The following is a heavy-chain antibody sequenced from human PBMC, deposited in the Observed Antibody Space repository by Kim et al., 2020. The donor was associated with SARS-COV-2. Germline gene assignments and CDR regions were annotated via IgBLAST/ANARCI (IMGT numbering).Heavy chain of an antibody. CDR3: ARRLSNTSGLGITCYEL. J-gene: IGHJ2*01. D-gene: IGHD3-10*01. CDR2: INHSGRT. V-gene: IGHV4-34*01. CDR1: GGSFSGYY. Sequence: SETLSLTCAVYGGSFSGYYWSWIRQPPGKGLEWIGEINHSGRTNYNPSLKSRFTISVDTSKNKFSLKLTSVTAADAALYFAARRLSNTSGLGITCYELWG.